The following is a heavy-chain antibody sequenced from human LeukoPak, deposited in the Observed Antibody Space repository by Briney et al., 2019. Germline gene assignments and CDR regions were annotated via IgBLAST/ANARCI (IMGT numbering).Heavy chain of an antibody. Sequence: ASVKVSCKASGYTFTGYYMHWVRQAPGQGLEWMGWINPNSGGTNYAQKFQGRVTMTRDTSISTAYMELSRLGSDDTAVYYCARDPLYDSSGYYFYDDGALDYWGQGTLVTVSS. J-gene: IGHJ4*02. V-gene: IGHV1-2*02. D-gene: IGHD3-22*01. CDR2: INPNSGGT. CDR3: ARDPLYDSSGYYFYDDGALDY. CDR1: GYTFTGYY.